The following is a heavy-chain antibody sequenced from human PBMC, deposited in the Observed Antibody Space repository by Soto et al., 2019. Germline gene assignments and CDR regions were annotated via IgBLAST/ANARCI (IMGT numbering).Heavy chain of an antibody. CDR1: GYTFRSYG. Sequence: QIQLVQSGGEVKKPGASVKVSCKASGYTFRSYGISWVRQAPGQGLEWVGWISAYNGDTHYAPKFQDRITLTTETSNDKAYMELRSLRLDDTAVYFCARDWSRYYDNRCLCSFCWGQGSLVT. D-gene: IGHD3-22*01. CDR3: ARDWSRYYDNRCLCSFC. CDR2: ISAYNGDT. V-gene: IGHV1-18*04. J-gene: IGHJ4*02.